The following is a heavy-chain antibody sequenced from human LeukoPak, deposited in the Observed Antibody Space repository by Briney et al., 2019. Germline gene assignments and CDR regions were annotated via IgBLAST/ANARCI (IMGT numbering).Heavy chain of an antibody. D-gene: IGHD3-10*01. CDR1: GFTFSSNY. CDR2: IYSGGST. Sequence: GGSLRLSCAASGFTFSSNYMSWVRQAPGKGLEWVSVIYSGGSTYYADSVKGRFTISRDNSKNTLYLQMNSLRAEDTAVYYCARLARMVRGVIITGPFDYWGQGTLVTVSS. V-gene: IGHV3-66*01. CDR3: ARLARMVRGVIITGPFDY. J-gene: IGHJ4*02.